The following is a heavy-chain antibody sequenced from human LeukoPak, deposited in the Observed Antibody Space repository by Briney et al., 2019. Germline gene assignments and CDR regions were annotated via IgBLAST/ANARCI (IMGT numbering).Heavy chain of an antibody. J-gene: IGHJ4*02. V-gene: IGHV3-23*01. Sequence: GGSLRLSCAASGFTFSSYAMTWVRQAPGKGLEWVSAISGSGSSTYYADSVKGRFSISRDNSKNTLYLQMNSLRAEDTAVYYRAKVRFMLGLRNFDYWGQGTLVTVSS. CDR1: GFTFSSYA. D-gene: IGHD5/OR15-5a*01. CDR2: ISGSGSST. CDR3: AKVRFMLGLRNFDY.